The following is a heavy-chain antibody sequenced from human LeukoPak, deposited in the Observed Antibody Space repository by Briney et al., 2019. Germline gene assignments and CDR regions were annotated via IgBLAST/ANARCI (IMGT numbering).Heavy chain of an antibody. D-gene: IGHD5-18*01. Sequence: PGGSLRLSCAASGFTFSSYWMSWVRQAAGKGLEWVANIKQDGSEKYYVDSVKGRFTISRDNAKNSLYLQMNSLRAEDTAVYYCASGYSPYYYYMDVWGKGTTVTVSS. CDR3: ASGYSPYYYYMDV. V-gene: IGHV3-7*01. J-gene: IGHJ6*03. CDR2: IKQDGSEK. CDR1: GFTFSSYW.